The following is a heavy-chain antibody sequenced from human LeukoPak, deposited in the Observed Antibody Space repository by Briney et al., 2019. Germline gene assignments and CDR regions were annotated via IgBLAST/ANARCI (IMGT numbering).Heavy chain of an antibody. J-gene: IGHJ4*02. Sequence: PGGSLRLSCAASGFIFTNYNFNWVRQAPGKGLEWVSSISGGSTYIYYAESVRGRFTISRDNANNLVFLQMNSLRAEDTALYYCARLRTTGTFDYWGQGTLVTVSS. V-gene: IGHV3-21*06. CDR1: GFIFTNYN. CDR3: ARLRTTGTFDY. D-gene: IGHD1-1*01. CDR2: ISGGSTYI.